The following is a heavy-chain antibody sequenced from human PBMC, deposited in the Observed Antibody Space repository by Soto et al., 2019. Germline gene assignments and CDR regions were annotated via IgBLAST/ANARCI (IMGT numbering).Heavy chain of an antibody. J-gene: IGHJ5*02. Sequence: ASVKVSCKASGYTFTSYGISWVRQAPGQGLEWMGWISAYNGNTNYAQKLQGRVTMTTDTSTSTAYMELRSLRSDDTAVYYCARGEYYDYVWGSYRQYSWFDPWGQGTLVTVSS. CDR2: ISAYNGNT. D-gene: IGHD3-16*02. CDR3: ARGEYYDYVWGSYRQYSWFDP. CDR1: GYTFTSYG. V-gene: IGHV1-18*04.